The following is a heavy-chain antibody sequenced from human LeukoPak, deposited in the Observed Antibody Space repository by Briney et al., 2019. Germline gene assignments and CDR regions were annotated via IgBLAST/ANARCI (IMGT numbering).Heavy chain of an antibody. CDR3: ARGWWGYYYDSSGYYQH. V-gene: IGHV3-30*03. CDR1: GFTFSSYG. Sequence: PGRSLRLSCAASGFTFSSYGMHWVRQAPGKGLEWVAVISYDGSNKYYADSVKGRFTISRDNAKNSLYLQMNSLRAEDTAVYYCARGWWGYYYDSSGYYQHWGQGTLVTVSS. J-gene: IGHJ1*01. CDR2: ISYDGSNK. D-gene: IGHD3-22*01.